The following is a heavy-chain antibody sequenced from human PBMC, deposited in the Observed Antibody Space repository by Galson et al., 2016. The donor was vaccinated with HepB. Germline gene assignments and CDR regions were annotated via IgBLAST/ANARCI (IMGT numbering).Heavy chain of an antibody. CDR1: GYTFINYY. J-gene: IGHJ6*02. Sequence: SVKVSCKASGYTFINYYLHWVRQAPGQGLEWMGIINPSSGTTTYAVKFQGRVTMGRDTSTRTVYMELRSLRSDDTAIYYCARDRGVEEEDYSDSGGDPNYYYHGLDVWGQGTAVTVSS. D-gene: IGHD3-10*01. V-gene: IGHV1-46*01. CDR3: ARDRGVEEEDYSDSGGDPNYYYHGLDV. CDR2: INPSSGTT.